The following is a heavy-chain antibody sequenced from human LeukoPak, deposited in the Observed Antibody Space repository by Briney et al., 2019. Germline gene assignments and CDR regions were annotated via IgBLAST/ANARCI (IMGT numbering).Heavy chain of an antibody. CDR2: ISYDGSNK. CDR1: GFTFSSYG. Sequence: GGSLRLSCAASGFTFSSYGMHWVRQAPGKGLEWVAVISYDGSNKYYADSVKGRFTISRDNSKNTLYLQMNSLRAEDTAVYYCANSEGHSYAESFDYWGQGTLVTVSS. J-gene: IGHJ4*02. D-gene: IGHD5-18*01. V-gene: IGHV3-30*18. CDR3: ANSEGHSYAESFDY.